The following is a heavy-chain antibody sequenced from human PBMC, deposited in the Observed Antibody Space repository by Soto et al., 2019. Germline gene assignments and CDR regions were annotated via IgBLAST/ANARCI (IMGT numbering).Heavy chain of an antibody. V-gene: IGHV3-30*18. CDR1: GFTFSSYG. Sequence: GGSLRLSCAASGFTFSSYGMHWVRQAPGKGLEWVAVISYDGSNKYYADSVKGRFTISRDNSKNTLYLQMNSLRAEDTAVYYCAKESHYYDSSGYSYYYYGMDVWGQGXTVTVSS. J-gene: IGHJ6*02. CDR2: ISYDGSNK. CDR3: AKESHYYDSSGYSYYYYGMDV. D-gene: IGHD3-22*01.